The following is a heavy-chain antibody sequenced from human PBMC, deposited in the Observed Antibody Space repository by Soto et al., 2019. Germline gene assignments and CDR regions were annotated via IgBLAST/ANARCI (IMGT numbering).Heavy chain of an antibody. Sequence: GASVKVSCEASGDTFTGYYMHWVRQAPGQGLEWMGWINPNSGGTNYAQKFQGWVTMTRDTSISTAYMELSRLRSDDTAVYYCARGEIEKINSYFDLWGRGTLVTVSS. CDR2: INPNSGGT. V-gene: IGHV1-2*04. CDR1: GDTFTGYY. CDR3: ARGEIEKINSYFDL. J-gene: IGHJ2*01.